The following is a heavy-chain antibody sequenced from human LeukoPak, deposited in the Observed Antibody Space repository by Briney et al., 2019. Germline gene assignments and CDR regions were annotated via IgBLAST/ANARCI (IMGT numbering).Heavy chain of an antibody. D-gene: IGHD3-22*01. Sequence: SETLSLTCAVSGGSISSGGYSWSWIRQPPGKGLEWIGSISHSGSTYYNPSLKSRVTISVDRSKNQFSLKLSSVTAADTAVYYCARRYDSSGYYISNWGQGTLVTVSS. J-gene: IGHJ4*02. CDR2: ISHSGST. CDR3: ARRYDSSGYYISN. CDR1: GGSISSGGYS. V-gene: IGHV4-30-2*01.